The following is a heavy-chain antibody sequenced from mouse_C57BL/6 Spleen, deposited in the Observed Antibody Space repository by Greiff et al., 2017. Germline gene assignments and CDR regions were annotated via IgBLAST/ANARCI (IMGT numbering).Heavy chain of an antibody. CDR3: TRRGYDYGAWFAY. V-gene: IGHV6-6*01. CDR1: GFTFSDAW. D-gene: IGHD2-4*01. J-gene: IGHJ3*01. Sequence: EVKLQESGGGLVQPGGSMKLSCAASGFTFSDAWMDWVRQSPEKGLEWVAEIRNKANNHATYYVVSVKGRFTISRDVSKSIVYLQMYSLRAEDTGIYNCTRRGYDYGAWFAYWGQGTLVTVAA. CDR2: IRNKANNHAT.